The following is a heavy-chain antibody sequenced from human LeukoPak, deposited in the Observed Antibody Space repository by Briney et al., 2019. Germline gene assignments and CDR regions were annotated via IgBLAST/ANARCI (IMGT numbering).Heavy chain of an antibody. V-gene: IGHV4-59*08. CDR1: GGSISSYY. Sequence: SETLSLTCTVSGGSISSYYWSWIRQPPGKGLEWIGYIYYSGSTNYNPSLKSRVTISVDTSKNQFSLKLSSVTAADTAVYYCARLSGGYYGSGSYSIRDYWGQGTLVTVSS. D-gene: IGHD3-10*01. CDR3: ARLSGGYYGSGSYSIRDY. J-gene: IGHJ4*02. CDR2: IYYSGST.